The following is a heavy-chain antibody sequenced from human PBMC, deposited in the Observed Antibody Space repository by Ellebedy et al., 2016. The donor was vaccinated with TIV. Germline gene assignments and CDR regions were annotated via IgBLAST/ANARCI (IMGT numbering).Heavy chain of an antibody. D-gene: IGHD2-8*02. CDR2: ITSTADRT. CDR1: GFTFSRNA. Sequence: GESLKISCAASGFTFSRNAMTWVRQAPGKGLEWVSSITSTADRTNYADSVKGRFTISRDNSKNTLYLQMNSLEIEDTALYFCARGSERVVDGLTRPAMGVWGQGTTVTVFS. V-gene: IGHV3-23*01. J-gene: IGHJ6*02. CDR3: ARGSERVVDGLTRPAMGV.